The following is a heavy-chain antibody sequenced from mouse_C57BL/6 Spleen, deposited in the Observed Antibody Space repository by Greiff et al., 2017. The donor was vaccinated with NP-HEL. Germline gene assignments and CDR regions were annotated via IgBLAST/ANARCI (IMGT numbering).Heavy chain of an antibody. CDR2: IDPSDSYT. Sequence: VQLQQPGAQLVMPGASVKLSCKASGYTFTSYWTHWVKQRPGQGLEWIGEIDPSDSYTNYNQKFKGKSTLTVDKSSSTAYMQLSSLTSEDYAVYYCARRTVVEGFAYWGQGTLVTVSA. D-gene: IGHD1-1*01. CDR3: ARRTVVEGFAY. CDR1: GYTFTSYW. V-gene: IGHV1-69*01. J-gene: IGHJ3*01.